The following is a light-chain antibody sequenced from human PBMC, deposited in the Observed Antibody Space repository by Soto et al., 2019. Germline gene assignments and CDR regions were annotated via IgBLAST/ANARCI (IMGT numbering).Light chain of an antibody. CDR3: QQSYSTLWT. V-gene: IGKV1-39*01. J-gene: IGKJ1*01. CDR1: QSISSY. CDR2: AAS. Sequence: DIQMTQSPSSLSASVGDRVTITCRASQSISSYLNWYQQKPGKAPKLLIYAASSLQSGVPSRFSGSGSGTDFTLTISSLQPEDFATYYCQQSYSTLWTFGHGTMVDI.